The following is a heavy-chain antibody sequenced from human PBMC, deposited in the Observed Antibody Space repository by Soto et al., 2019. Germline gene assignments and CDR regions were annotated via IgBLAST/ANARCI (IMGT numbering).Heavy chain of an antibody. V-gene: IGHV3-30*19. CDR1: GFTFSSYC. Sequence: PGGSLRLSCAASGFTFSSYCIPWVRHAPGKGLEWVAFISYDGSNKYYADSLKGRFTISRDNSKNTLSLQVKSLRAEDTAVYYSASEQRAVLRSALDYGGQGPGVTGSS. CDR2: ISYDGSNK. CDR3: ASEQRAVLRSALDY. J-gene: IGHJ4*02. D-gene: IGHD3-3*01.